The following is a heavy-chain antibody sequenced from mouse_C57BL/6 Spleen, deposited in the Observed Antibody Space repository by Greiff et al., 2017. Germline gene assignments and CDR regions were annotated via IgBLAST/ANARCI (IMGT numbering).Heavy chain of an antibody. Sequence: VKLMESGAELVKPGASVKISCKASGYAFSSYWMNWVKQRPGKGLEWIGQIYPGDGDTNYNGKFKGKATLTADKSSSTAYMQLSSLTSEDSAVYFCARSPYDGGFAYWGQGTLVTVSA. CDR3: ARSPYDGGFAY. V-gene: IGHV1-80*01. CDR2: IYPGDGDT. J-gene: IGHJ3*01. CDR1: GYAFSSYW. D-gene: IGHD2-3*01.